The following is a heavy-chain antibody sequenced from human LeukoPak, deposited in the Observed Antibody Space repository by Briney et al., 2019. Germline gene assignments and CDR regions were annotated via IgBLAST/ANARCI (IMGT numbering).Heavy chain of an antibody. Sequence: GGSLRLSCAASGFTFSSYWMHWVRQAPGKGLVWVSRINSDGSSTSYADSVKGRFTISRDNAKNTLYLQMNSLRAEDTAVYHCARSMITFGGVIVKVDAFDIWGQGTMVTVSS. D-gene: IGHD3-16*02. CDR3: ARSMITFGGVIVKVDAFDI. CDR2: INSDGSST. V-gene: IGHV3-74*01. CDR1: GFTFSSYW. J-gene: IGHJ3*02.